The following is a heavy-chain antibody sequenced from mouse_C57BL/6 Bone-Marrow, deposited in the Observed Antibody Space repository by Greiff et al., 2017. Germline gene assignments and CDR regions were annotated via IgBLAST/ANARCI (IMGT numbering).Heavy chain of an antibody. J-gene: IGHJ3*01. V-gene: IGHV1-81*01. CDR3: ASYYGSTFAY. Sequence: QVQLQQSGAELARPGASVKLSCKASGYTFTSYGISWVKQRTGQGLEWIGEIYPRSGNTYYNEKFKGKATLTADKSSSTAYMELRSLTSEDAAVYFCASYYGSTFAYWGQGTLVTVSA. D-gene: IGHD1-1*01. CDR2: IYPRSGNT. CDR1: GYTFTSYG.